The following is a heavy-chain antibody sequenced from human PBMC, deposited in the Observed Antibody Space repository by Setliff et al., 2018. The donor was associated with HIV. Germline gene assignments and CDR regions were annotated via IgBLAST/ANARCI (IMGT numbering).Heavy chain of an antibody. CDR3: ARDGYSSSWYVISGSFDY. CDR2: INHSGRT. D-gene: IGHD6-13*01. J-gene: IGHJ4*02. Sequence: SETLSLTCAVYGGSFSDYYWSWIRQPPGKGLEWIGEINHSGRTIQSPSLGSRVTISIDTSKNQFSLKLTSVTASDTAVYYCARDGYSSSWYVISGSFDYWGQGFLVTVSS. CDR1: GGSFSDYY. V-gene: IGHV4-34*01.